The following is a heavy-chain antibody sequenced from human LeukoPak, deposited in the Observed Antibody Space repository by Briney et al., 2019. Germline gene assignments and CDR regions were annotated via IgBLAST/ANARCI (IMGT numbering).Heavy chain of an antibody. CDR1: GYIFTSYY. J-gene: IGHJ5*02. Sequence: ASVKVSCKASGYIFTSYYLHWVRQAPGQGLEWMGIINPSDSGTSYAQKFQGRVTMTRDTSTSTVYMELSSLRSEDTAVYYCARGDDMVRGFIWFDPWGQGNLVTVSS. D-gene: IGHD3-10*01. V-gene: IGHV1-46*01. CDR3: ARGDDMVRGFIWFDP. CDR2: INPSDSGT.